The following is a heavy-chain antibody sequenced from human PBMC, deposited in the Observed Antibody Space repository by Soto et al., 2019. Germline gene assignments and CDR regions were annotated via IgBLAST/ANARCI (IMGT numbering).Heavy chain of an antibody. V-gene: IGHV4-39*01. CDR3: ARRPPYCSGGSCNYFDY. CDR1: GGSISSSSYY. CDR2: IYYSGST. Sequence: SETLSLTCTVSGGSISSSSYYWGWIRQPPGKGLEWIGSIYYSGSTYYNPSLKSRVTISVDTSKSQFSLKLSSVTAADTAVYYCARRPPYCSGGSCNYFDYWGQGTLVTVSS. J-gene: IGHJ4*02. D-gene: IGHD2-15*01.